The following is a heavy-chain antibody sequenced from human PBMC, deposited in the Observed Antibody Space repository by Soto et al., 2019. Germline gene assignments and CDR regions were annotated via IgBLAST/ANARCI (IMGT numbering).Heavy chain of an antibody. CDR2: INPNSGGT. Sequence: GASVKVSCKASGYTFTGYYMHWVRQAPGQGLEWMGWINPNSGGTNYAQKFQGRVTMTRDTSISTAYMELSRLRSDDTAVYYCARDARKIYDSSGYYFDYWGQGTLVTV. CDR3: ARDARKIYDSSGYYFDY. D-gene: IGHD3-22*01. J-gene: IGHJ4*02. CDR1: GYTFTGYY. V-gene: IGHV1-2*02.